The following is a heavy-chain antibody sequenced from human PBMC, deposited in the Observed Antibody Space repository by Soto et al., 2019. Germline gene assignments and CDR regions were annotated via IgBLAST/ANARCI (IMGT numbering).Heavy chain of an antibody. D-gene: IGHD3-10*01. Sequence: QVQLVQSGAEVKKPGSSVKVSCKASGGTFSSYAISWVRQAPGQGLEWMGGIIPIFGTANYAQKFQGRVTITADESTSTAYMELSSLRSEDTAVYYWARDARSGRGEYYFDYWGQGTLVTVSS. CDR1: GGTFSSYA. V-gene: IGHV1-69*12. J-gene: IGHJ4*02. CDR3: ARDARSGRGEYYFDY. CDR2: IIPIFGTA.